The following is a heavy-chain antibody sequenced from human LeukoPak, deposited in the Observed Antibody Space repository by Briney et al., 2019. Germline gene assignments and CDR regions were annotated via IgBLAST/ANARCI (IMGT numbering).Heavy chain of an antibody. Sequence: SGTLSLTCTVSGGSISGSSYYWGWIRQPPGKGLEWIGEINHSGSTNYNPSLKSRVTISVDTSKNQFSLKLSSVTAADTAVYYCARGLEGYYDSSGYPPGTVSYGMDVWGQGTTVTVSS. CDR2: INHSGST. CDR1: GGSISGSSYY. J-gene: IGHJ6*02. V-gene: IGHV4-39*07. CDR3: ARGLEGYYDSSGYPPGTVSYGMDV. D-gene: IGHD3-22*01.